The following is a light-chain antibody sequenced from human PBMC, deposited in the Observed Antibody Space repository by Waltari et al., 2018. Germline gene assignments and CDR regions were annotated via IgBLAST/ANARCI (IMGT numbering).Light chain of an antibody. CDR2: DVS. V-gene: IGLV2-14*01. CDR3: NSYTGSGSWV. CDR1: SSDVGFYNY. Sequence: QSALTQPASVSGSPGQSLTISCTGTSSDVGFYNYVSWYQQHPGKAPKLIIYDVSERPSGVSDRFSDRFSGLQAEDEADYYCNSYTGSGSWVFGGGTKLTVL. J-gene: IGLJ3*02.